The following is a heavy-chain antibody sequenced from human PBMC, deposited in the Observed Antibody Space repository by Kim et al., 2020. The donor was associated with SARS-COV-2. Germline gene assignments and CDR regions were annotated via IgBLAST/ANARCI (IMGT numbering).Heavy chain of an antibody. CDR2: SKK. D-gene: IGHD6-19*01. CDR3: ARDWGSGWGE. Sequence: SKKNHAASVKGRFTIPRDNSKNTLYLQMTSLRAEDTAVYYCARDWGSGWGEWGQGTLVTVSS. J-gene: IGHJ4*02. V-gene: IGHV3-30-3*01.